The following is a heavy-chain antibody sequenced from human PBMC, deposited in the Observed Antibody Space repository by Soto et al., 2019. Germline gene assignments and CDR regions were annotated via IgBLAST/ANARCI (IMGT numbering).Heavy chain of an antibody. V-gene: IGHV3-21*01. CDR2: ISSSSSYI. CDR3: ARTGDCSGGSCPLGAFDI. D-gene: IGHD2-15*01. Sequence: GGPLRLSFEASGFTFSSYTMNWVRQAPGKGLEWVSSISSSSSYIYYADSVKGRFTISRDNAKNSLYLQMNSLRAEDTAVYYCARTGDCSGGSCPLGAFDIWGQGTMVTVS. J-gene: IGHJ3*02. CDR1: GFTFSSYT.